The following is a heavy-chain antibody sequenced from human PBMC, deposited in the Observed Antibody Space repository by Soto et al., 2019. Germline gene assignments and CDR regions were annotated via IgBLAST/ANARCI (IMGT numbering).Heavy chain of an antibody. Sequence: SETLSLTCTVSGGSISSGGYYWSWIRQHPGKGLEWIGYIYYSGSTYYNPSLKSRVTISVDTSKNQFSLKLSSVTAADTAVYYCARDAYSSSWYYYGMDVWGQGTTVTVSS. D-gene: IGHD6-13*01. V-gene: IGHV4-31*03. J-gene: IGHJ6*02. CDR3: ARDAYSSSWYYYGMDV. CDR2: IYYSGST. CDR1: GGSISSGGYY.